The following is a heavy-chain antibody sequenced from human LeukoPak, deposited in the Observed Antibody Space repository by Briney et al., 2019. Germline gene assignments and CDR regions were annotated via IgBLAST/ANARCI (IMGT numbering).Heavy chain of an antibody. D-gene: IGHD5-12*01. J-gene: IGHJ4*02. CDR1: GYTLTELS. Sequence: ASVKVSCKVSGYTLTELSMHWVRQAPGKGLEWMGGFDPEDGETIYAQKFQGRVTMTEDTSTDTAYMELSSLRSEDTAVYYCATGVSGPYSGYGSFDYWGQGTLVTVSS. CDR3: ATGVSGPYSGYGSFDY. V-gene: IGHV1-24*01. CDR2: FDPEDGET.